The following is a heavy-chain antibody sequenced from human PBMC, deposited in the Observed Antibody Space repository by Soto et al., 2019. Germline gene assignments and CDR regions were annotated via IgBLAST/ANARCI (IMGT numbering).Heavy chain of an antibody. Sequence: ASVKVSCKASGYTFTSYGISWVRQAPGQGLEWMGWISAYNGNANYAQKLQGRVTMTADKSTSTAYMELSSLRSEDTAVYYCAARIDSGSPHYDYWGQGTLVTVSS. CDR1: GYTFTSYG. CDR2: ISAYNGNA. D-gene: IGHD1-26*01. CDR3: AARIDSGSPHYDY. V-gene: IGHV1-18*01. J-gene: IGHJ4*02.